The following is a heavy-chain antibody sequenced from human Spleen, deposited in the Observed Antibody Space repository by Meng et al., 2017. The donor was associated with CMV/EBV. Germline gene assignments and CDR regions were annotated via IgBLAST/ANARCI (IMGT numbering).Heavy chain of an antibody. CDR3: ARDNLMITFGGVDKTHWFDP. D-gene: IGHD3-16*01. CDR2: ISYSGFT. J-gene: IGHJ5*02. CDR1: GGSISSYS. Sequence: GSLRLSCGVSGGSISSYSWTWIRQPPGKALEWVGSISYSGFTNYNPSLKSRVTISVDTSKRQFSLNLSSVTAADTAVYYCARDNLMITFGGVDKTHWFDPWGQGTLVTVSS. V-gene: IGHV4-59*13.